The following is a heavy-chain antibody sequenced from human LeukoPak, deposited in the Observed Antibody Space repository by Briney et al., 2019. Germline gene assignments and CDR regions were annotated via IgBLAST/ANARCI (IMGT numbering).Heavy chain of an antibody. CDR2: IYPGDSDT. V-gene: IGHV5-51*01. CDR1: GYSFTNYW. CDR3: AITRGMDV. Sequence: GESLKISCQGSGYSFTNYWVDWVRQMPGRGLEWMRIIYPGDSDTRYSPSSQGQVTISADKSISTAYLQWSSLKASDTAMYYCAITRGMDVWGQGTTVTVSS. J-gene: IGHJ6*02.